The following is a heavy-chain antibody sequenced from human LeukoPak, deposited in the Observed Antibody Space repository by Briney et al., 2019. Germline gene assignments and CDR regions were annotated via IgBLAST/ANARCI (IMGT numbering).Heavy chain of an antibody. Sequence: PGGSLRLSCAASGLTFINEWMNWVRQAPGEGLEWVVNIKQDGSEQYYVDSVKGRFTISRDNAKNSLYLQMNSLRVDDTAVYYCARGFEASPNWFDPWGQGTLVTVSS. J-gene: IGHJ5*02. CDR3: ARGFEASPNWFDP. V-gene: IGHV3-7*01. CDR2: IKQDGSEQ. CDR1: GLTFINEW.